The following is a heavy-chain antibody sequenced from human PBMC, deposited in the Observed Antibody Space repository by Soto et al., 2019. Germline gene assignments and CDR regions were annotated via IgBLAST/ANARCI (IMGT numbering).Heavy chain of an antibody. CDR3: ARQGESIAAAGRKNY. CDR1: GGSISSSSYY. Sequence: PSETLSLTCTVSGGSISSSSYYWGWIRQPPGKGLEWIGSIYYSGSTYYNPSLKSRVTISVDTSKNQFSLKLSSVTAADTAVHYCARQGESIAAAGRKNYWGQGTLVTVSS. D-gene: IGHD6-13*01. J-gene: IGHJ4*02. V-gene: IGHV4-39*01. CDR2: IYYSGST.